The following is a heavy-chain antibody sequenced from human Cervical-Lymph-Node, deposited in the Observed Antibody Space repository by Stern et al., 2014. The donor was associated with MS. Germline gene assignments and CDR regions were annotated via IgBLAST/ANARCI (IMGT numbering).Heavy chain of an antibody. CDR1: RGTFINHA. D-gene: IGHD2-8*01. J-gene: IGHJ6*02. CDR2: FIPIFGTT. V-gene: IGHV1-69*12. CDR3: ARDNDDNGMDV. Sequence: QDQLVQSGAEVKKPGSSVKVSCKASRGTFINHAISWVRQAPGQGLEWMGGFIPIFGTTDYAQKFQGRVTISADESASTAYMELSSLRSQDTAVYYCARDNDDNGMDVWGQGTTVIVSS.